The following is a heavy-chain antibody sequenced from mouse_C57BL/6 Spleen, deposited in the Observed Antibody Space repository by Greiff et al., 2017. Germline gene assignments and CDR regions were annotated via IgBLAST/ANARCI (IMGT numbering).Heavy chain of an antibody. D-gene: IGHD1-1*01. V-gene: IGHV1-59*01. CDR3: ARRDSYGSSLYYAMDY. J-gene: IGHJ4*01. CDR1: GYTFTSYW. Sequence: VQLQQPGAELVRPGTSVKLSCKASGYTFTSYWMHWVKQRPGPGLEWIGVIDPSDSYTNYNQKFKGKATLTVDTSSSTAYMQLSSLTSEDSAVYYCARRDSYGSSLYYAMDYWGQGTSVTVSS. CDR2: IDPSDSYT.